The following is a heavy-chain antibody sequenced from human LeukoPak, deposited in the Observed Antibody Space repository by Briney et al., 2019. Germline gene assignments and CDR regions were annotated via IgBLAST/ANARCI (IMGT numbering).Heavy chain of an antibody. Sequence: GASVKVSCKASGYTFTGYYMHWVRQAPGQGLEWMGWINPNSGGTNYAQKFQGRVTMTRDTSISTAYMELSRLRSDDTAVYYCARGGLVVPAANEALGYYYYGMDVWGQGTTVTVSS. D-gene: IGHD2-2*01. CDR2: INPNSGGT. V-gene: IGHV1-2*02. CDR3: ARGGLVVPAANEALGYYYYGMDV. CDR1: GYTFTGYY. J-gene: IGHJ6*02.